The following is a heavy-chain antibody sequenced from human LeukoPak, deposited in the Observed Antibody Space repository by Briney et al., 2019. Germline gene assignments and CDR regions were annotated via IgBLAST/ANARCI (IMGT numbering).Heavy chain of an antibody. Sequence: GGSLRLSCAASGFTFNNYAMSWVRQAPGKGLEWVSAIVGIGGNTYYADSVKGRFTISRDSSKNTLYLQMNSLRAEDTAVYYCAEASSGYYYAAGAFDIWGQGTMVAVSS. CDR1: GFTFNNYA. V-gene: IGHV3-23*01. J-gene: IGHJ3*02. CDR2: IVGIGGNT. CDR3: AEASSGYYYAAGAFDI. D-gene: IGHD3-22*01.